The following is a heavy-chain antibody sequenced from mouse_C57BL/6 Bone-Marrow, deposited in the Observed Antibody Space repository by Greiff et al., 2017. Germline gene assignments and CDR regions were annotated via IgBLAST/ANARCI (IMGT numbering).Heavy chain of an antibody. CDR1: GYTFTSYW. D-gene: IGHD1-1*01. Sequence: VQLQQPGAELVRPGSSVKLSCKASGYTFTSYWMHWVKQRPIQGLEWIGNIDPSDSETHYNQKFKDKATLTVDKSSSTAYMQLSSLTTEDSAVYYCETKVYYYGSSYRGSYYAIDYWGQGTSVTVSS. V-gene: IGHV1-52*01. CDR2: IDPSDSET. J-gene: IGHJ4*01. CDR3: ETKVYYYGSSYRGSYYAIDY.